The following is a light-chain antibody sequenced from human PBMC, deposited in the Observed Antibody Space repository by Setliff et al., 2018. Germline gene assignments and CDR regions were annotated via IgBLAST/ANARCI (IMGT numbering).Light chain of an antibody. CDR3: CSYAGIYTYV. CDR2: DVS. J-gene: IGLJ1*01. CDR1: SSDVGGYKY. Sequence: QSALAQPPSASGSPGQSVTISCTGSSSDVGGYKYVSWYQQHPGKAPKLMIYDVSKRPSGVPDRFSGSKSGNTASLTISGLQTEDEADYYCCSYAGIYTYVFGSGTKVTVL. V-gene: IGLV2-11*01.